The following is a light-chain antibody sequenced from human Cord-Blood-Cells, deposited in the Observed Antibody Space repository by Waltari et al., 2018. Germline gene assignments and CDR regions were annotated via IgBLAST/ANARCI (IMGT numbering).Light chain of an antibody. J-gene: IGKJ1*01. Sequence: DIQMTQSPSSLSASVGDRVTITCRASQSISSYLNWYQQKPGKAPKRLIYAASSLQSGVPARFSGSGSGTDFTLTIGSLQPEDFATYYCQQSYSTPWTFGQGTKVEIK. CDR1: QSISSY. V-gene: IGKV1-39*01. CDR2: AAS. CDR3: QQSYSTPWT.